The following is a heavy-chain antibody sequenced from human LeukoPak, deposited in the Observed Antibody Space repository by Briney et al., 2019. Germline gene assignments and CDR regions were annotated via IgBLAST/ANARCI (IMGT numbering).Heavy chain of an antibody. CDR2: IIPILGIA. D-gene: IGHD5-12*01. V-gene: IGHV1-69*04. CDR3: ARLDIVATEDFDY. Sequence: ASVKVSCKASGGTFSSYAISWVRQAPGRGLEWMGRIIPILGIANYAQKFQGRVTITADKSTSTAYMELSSLRSEDTAVYYCARLDIVATEDFDYWGQGTLVTVSS. J-gene: IGHJ4*02. CDR1: GGTFSSYA.